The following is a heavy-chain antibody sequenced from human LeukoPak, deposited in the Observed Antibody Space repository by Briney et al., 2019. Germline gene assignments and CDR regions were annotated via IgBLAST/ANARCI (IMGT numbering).Heavy chain of an antibody. CDR1: GFTVSSNY. V-gene: IGHV3-53*01. CDR3: ARDSRANSGYDPDY. Sequence: PGVSLRLSCAASGFTVSSNYTSWVRQARGKGLEWVSVIYSGGSTYYADSVKGRFTISRDNSKNTLYLQMNSLRAEDTAVYYCARDSRANSGYDPDYWGQGTLVTVSS. D-gene: IGHD5-12*01. CDR2: IYSGGST. J-gene: IGHJ4*02.